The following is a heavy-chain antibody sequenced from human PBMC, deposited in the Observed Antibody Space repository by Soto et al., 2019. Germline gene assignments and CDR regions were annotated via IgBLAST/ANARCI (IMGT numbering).Heavy chain of an antibody. Sequence: QVQLQESGPGLVKPSQTLSLTCTVSGGSISSGGYYWSWIRQHPGKGLEWIGYIYYSGSTYYNPSLKTRVTISVDTSKNQFSLKLSSVPAAETAVYYCARDYRASYPAYYYYGMDVWGQGTTVTVSS. V-gene: IGHV4-31*03. CDR1: GGSISSGGYY. CDR3: ARDYRASYPAYYYYGMDV. D-gene: IGHD3-16*02. J-gene: IGHJ6*02. CDR2: IYYSGST.